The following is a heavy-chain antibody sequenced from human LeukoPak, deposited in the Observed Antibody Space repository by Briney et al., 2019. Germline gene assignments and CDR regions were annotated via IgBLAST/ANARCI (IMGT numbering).Heavy chain of an antibody. V-gene: IGHV3-23*01. CDR2: ISGSGGST. Sequence: GGSLRLSCAASGFTFSSYAMSWVRQAPGKGLEWVSAISGSGGSTYYADSVKGRFTISRDNAKNSLYLQMNSLRVKDSAVYYCARDAGGYDSWGQGTLVTVSS. D-gene: IGHD5-12*01. CDR1: GFTFSSYA. CDR3: ARDAGGYDS. J-gene: IGHJ5*01.